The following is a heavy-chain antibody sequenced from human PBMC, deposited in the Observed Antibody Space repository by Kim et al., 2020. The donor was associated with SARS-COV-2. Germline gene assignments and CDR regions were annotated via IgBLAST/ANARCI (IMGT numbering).Heavy chain of an antibody. Sequence: NYAQKFQGRVTMTRDTSISTAYMELSRLRSDDTAVYYCARSPSRRNWFDPWGQGTLVTVSS. CDR3: ARSPSRRNWFDP. V-gene: IGHV1-2*02. J-gene: IGHJ5*02. D-gene: IGHD6-13*01.